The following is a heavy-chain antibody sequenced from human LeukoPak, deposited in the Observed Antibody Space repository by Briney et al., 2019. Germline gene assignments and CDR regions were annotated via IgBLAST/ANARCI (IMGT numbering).Heavy chain of an antibody. V-gene: IGHV3-7*01. CDR2: IGQDGTEK. CDR1: GFNFSSHW. D-gene: IGHD2-2*01. CDR3: ARGYCSGTSCLGAFDI. J-gene: IGHJ3*02. Sequence: PGGSLRLSCAASGFNFSSHWMSWVRQAPGKGLEWVANIGQDGTEKNYVDSVKGRFTIFRDNTKNSLYLQMSSLRAEDTAVYHCARGYCSGTSCLGAFDIWGQGTMVPVSS.